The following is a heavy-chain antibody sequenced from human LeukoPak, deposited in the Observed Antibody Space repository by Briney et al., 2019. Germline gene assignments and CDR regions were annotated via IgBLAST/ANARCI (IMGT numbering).Heavy chain of an antibody. Sequence: GSSVKVSCKASGGTFSSYAISWVRQASGQGLEWMGGIIPIFGTANYAQKFQGRVTITADESTSTAYMELSSLRSEDTAVYYCARPRYGLDAFDIWGQGTMVTVSS. CDR1: GGTFSSYA. J-gene: IGHJ3*02. D-gene: IGHD5-18*01. V-gene: IGHV1-69*01. CDR3: ARPRYGLDAFDI. CDR2: IIPIFGTA.